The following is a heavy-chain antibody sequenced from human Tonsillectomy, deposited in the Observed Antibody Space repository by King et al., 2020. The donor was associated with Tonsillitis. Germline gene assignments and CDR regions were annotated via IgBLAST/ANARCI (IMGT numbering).Heavy chain of an antibody. Sequence: EVQLVESGGGLVQPGGSLRLSCSASGFTFSAYEMNWVRQVPGKGLEWVSYISSSGNSIYYADSVKGRLTTSRDNAKNSLFLQMYSLRAEDTAVYYCARGPGGIAEAVFFDYWGQGTLVTVSS. CDR2: ISSSGNSI. CDR3: ARGPGGIAEAVFFDY. CDR1: GFTFSAYE. D-gene: IGHD6-19*01. V-gene: IGHV3-48*03. J-gene: IGHJ4*02.